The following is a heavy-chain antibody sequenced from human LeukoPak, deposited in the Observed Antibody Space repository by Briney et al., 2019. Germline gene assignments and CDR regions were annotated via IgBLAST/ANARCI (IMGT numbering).Heavy chain of an antibody. CDR2: IYYSGST. D-gene: IGHD3-16*02. CDR3: ARDLIIYDYVWGSYRPDRARGLVDY. Sequence: PSETLSLTCTVSGGSISSSSHYWGWIRQPPGKGLEWIATIYYSGSTYYNPSLKSRVTISVDTSKNQFSLKLSSVTAADTAVYYCARDLIIYDYVWGSYRPDRARGLVDYWGRGTLVTVSS. J-gene: IGHJ4*02. V-gene: IGHV4-39*07. CDR1: GGSISSSSHY.